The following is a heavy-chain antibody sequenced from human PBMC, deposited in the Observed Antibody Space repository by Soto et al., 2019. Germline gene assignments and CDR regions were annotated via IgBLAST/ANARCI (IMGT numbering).Heavy chain of an antibody. CDR3: ARSPIVPAALFDY. D-gene: IGHD2-2*01. V-gene: IGHV4-4*02. CDR2: AYHNGLT. CDR1: GDSVTSNVW. J-gene: IGHJ4*02. Sequence: QVQLQESGPGLVKPSGTLSLTCAVSGDSVTSNVWWSWVRQPPGKGLEWIGEAYHNGLTDYNPSLKSRVTMSVDTSKNQFSLKLSSVTAADTAVYYCARSPIVPAALFDYWGQGTLVTVSS.